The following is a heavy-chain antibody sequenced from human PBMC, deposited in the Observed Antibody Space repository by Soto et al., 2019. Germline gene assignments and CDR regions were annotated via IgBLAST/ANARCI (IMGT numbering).Heavy chain of an antibody. Sequence: QVQLVQSGAEVKKPGSSVKVSCKASGGTFSSYTISWVRQAPGQGLEWMGRIIPMLGIANYAQKFQGRVTITADKSTSTAYMELSSRRSEDTAVYYCARDAALTTVNDGSWYWGQGTLVTVSS. J-gene: IGHJ4*02. CDR2: IIPMLGIA. D-gene: IGHD4-17*01. V-gene: IGHV1-69*08. CDR3: ARDAALTTVNDGSWY. CDR1: GGTFSSYT.